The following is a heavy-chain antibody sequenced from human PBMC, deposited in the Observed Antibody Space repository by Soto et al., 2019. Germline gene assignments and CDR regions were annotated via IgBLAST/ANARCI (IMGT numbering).Heavy chain of an antibody. V-gene: IGHV3-30*03. D-gene: IGHD2-2*03. CDR3: ARDGMDIVVVPAAIHPHYYYMDV. J-gene: IGHJ6*03. Sequence: GGSLRLSCAASGFTFSSYGMHWVRQAPGKGLEWVAVFSYDGSNKYYADSVKGLFTISRDNSKNSLYLQMNSLRAEDTAVYYCARDGMDIVVVPAAIHPHYYYMDVWGKGTTVTVSS. CDR2: FSYDGSNK. CDR1: GFTFSSYG.